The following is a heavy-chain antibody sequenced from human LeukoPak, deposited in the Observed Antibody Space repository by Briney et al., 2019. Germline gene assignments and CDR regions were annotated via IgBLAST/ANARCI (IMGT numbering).Heavy chain of an antibody. CDR1: GFTFSNYA. CDR2: ISGNGGKI. CDR3: AKRDYYDSSGCAPLFDH. V-gene: IGHV3-23*01. Sequence: GGSLRLSCAASGFTFSNYAMAWVRQAPGRGLEWVSGISGNGGKIYYADSVKGRFTISRDNSKNTLYLQMNSLRGEDTAVYFCAKRDYYDSSGCAPLFDHWGQGTQATVSP. J-gene: IGHJ4*02. D-gene: IGHD3-22*01.